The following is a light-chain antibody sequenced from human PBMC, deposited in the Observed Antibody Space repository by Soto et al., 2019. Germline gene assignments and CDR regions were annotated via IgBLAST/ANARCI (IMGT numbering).Light chain of an antibody. CDR1: SSDVGGYNY. CDR3: SSSTSSTTLL. CDR2: EVS. J-gene: IGLJ3*02. V-gene: IGLV2-14*01. Sequence: QSALTQPASVSGSPGQSITISCTGTSSDVGGYNYVTWYQHHPGQAPKVMIYEVSNRPSGVSNRFSGSKSGNTASLTISGLQAEDEADYYSSSSTSSTTLLFGGGTKLTVL.